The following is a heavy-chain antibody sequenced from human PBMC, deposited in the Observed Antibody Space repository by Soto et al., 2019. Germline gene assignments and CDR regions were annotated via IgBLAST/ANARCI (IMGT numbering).Heavy chain of an antibody. D-gene: IGHD2-2*02. V-gene: IGHV4-30-2*01. CDR1: SCVITSGGYS. J-gene: IGHJ6*02. Sequence: PSETLSLTGAVSSCVITSGGYSWSWIRQAPGKGLEYIGYIYHSGRTDYNPSLKSRVTISIDRLNNQFSLSLTSMTAADTAIYYCARLYCTSTTCYKGVDVWGQGTTVT. CDR3: ARLYCTSTTCYKGVDV. CDR2: IYHSGRT.